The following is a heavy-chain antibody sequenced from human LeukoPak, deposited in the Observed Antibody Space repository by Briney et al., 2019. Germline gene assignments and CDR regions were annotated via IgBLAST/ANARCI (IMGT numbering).Heavy chain of an antibody. CDR3: ARAYYDILTGYHFDI. D-gene: IGHD3-9*01. CDR2: IYHSGST. CDR1: GCSISGGGYS. Sequence: SQTLSLTCAVSGCSISGGGYSWSWIRQPPGKGLEWIGYIYHSGSTYYNPSLKSRVTISVDRSKNQFSPKLSSVTAADTAVYYCARAYYDILTGYHFDIWGQGTMVTVSS. J-gene: IGHJ3*02. V-gene: IGHV4-30-2*01.